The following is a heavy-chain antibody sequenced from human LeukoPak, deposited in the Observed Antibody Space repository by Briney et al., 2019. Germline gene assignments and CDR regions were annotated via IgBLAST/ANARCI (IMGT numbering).Heavy chain of an antibody. Sequence: ASVKVSCKASGYTFTSYAMHWVRQAPGQRLEWMGWINAGNGNTKYSQEFQGRVTITRDTSASTAYMELSSLRSEDMAVYYCARGGAYCGGDCWNDAFDIWGQGTMVTASS. D-gene: IGHD2-21*02. CDR3: ARGGAYCGGDCWNDAFDI. CDR2: INAGNGNT. CDR1: GYTFTSYA. V-gene: IGHV1-3*03. J-gene: IGHJ3*02.